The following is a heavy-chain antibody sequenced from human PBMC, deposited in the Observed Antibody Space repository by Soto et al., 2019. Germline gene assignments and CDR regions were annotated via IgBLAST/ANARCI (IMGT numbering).Heavy chain of an antibody. Sequence: GGSLRLSCAASGFIFSNTWINWVRQAPGKGLEWVGRIKTKIEGGTTNYAAPVKGRFTVSGDDSKNTVYLHMNSLRTEDTAVYYCAADIPNISANYGMDVWGQGTTVTVSS. V-gene: IGHV3-15*07. CDR2: IKTKIEGGTT. J-gene: IGHJ6*02. CDR1: GFIFSNTW. CDR3: AADIPNISANYGMDV. D-gene: IGHD6-25*01.